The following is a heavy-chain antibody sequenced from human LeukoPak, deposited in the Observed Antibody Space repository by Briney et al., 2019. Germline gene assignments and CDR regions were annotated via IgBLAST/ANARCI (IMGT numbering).Heavy chain of an antibody. V-gene: IGHV3-21*01. J-gene: IGHJ4*02. D-gene: IGHD7-27*01. Sequence: GGSLRLSCVASGFTFSIYTMSWVRQAPGKGLEWVSSITSSSSSMYSADSVKGRLTISRDNAKNSLYLQMNSLRAEDTAVYYCARDLAWGGYWGQGTLVTVSS. CDR3: ARDLAWGGY. CDR2: ITSSSSSM. CDR1: GFTFSIYT.